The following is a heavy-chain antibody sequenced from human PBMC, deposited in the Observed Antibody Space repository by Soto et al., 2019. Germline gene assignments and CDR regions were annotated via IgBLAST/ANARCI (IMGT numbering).Heavy chain of an antibody. V-gene: IGHV4-59*01. CDR1: GGSISPYY. J-gene: IGHJ6*03. CDR2: VYYSGNT. CDR3: ARKGAAASYAHYYMDV. D-gene: IGHD6-13*01. Sequence: QVQLQESGPGLVKPSETLSLTCTVSGGSISPYYWSWIRQPPGKGLEWIGYVYYSGNTNYNPSLASRGTISVYPLRNRFSLNLTSATAADTAVYYCARKGAAASYAHYYMDVWGRGAAVTVSS.